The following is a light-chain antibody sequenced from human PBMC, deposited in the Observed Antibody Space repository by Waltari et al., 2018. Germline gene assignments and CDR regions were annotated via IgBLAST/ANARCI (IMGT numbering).Light chain of an antibody. CDR3: QQYNNWPGT. J-gene: IGKJ1*01. CDR2: GAS. V-gene: IGKV3-15*01. CDR1: QSVSSN. Sequence: EIVMTQSPATLSVSPGERATLSCRASQSVSSNLAWYQQKPGQAPRLLIYGASTRATGIPARFSGRGSGTEFTLTISSLQSEDFAVYSCQQYNNWPGTFGQGTKVEIK.